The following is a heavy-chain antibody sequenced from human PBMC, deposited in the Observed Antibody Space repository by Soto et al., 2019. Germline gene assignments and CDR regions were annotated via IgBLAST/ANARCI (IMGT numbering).Heavy chain of an antibody. CDR2: ISGSGGST. D-gene: IGHD4-17*01. CDR1: GFTFSIYA. Sequence: EVQLLESGGGLVQPGGSLRLSCAASGFTFSIYAMNWVSQAPGKGLEWVSVISGSGGSTYYADSVKCRFTISRDNSKNTLYLQMNSLRAEDTAVYYCARRTVGWYFDLWGRGTLVTVSS. CDR3: ARRTVGWYFDL. J-gene: IGHJ2*01. V-gene: IGHV3-23*01.